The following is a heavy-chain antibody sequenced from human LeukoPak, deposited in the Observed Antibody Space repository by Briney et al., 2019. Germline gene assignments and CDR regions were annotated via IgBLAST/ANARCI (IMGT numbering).Heavy chain of an antibody. CDR1: GFTFSDYY. J-gene: IGHJ4*02. V-gene: IGHV3-11*01. D-gene: IGHD4-17*01. CDR3: ARERLPFGDYDPFDY. CDR2: ISSSGSTI. Sequence: PGGSLRLSCAASGFTFSDYYMSWIRQAPGKGLEWVSCISSSGSTIYYADSVKGRFTISRDNAKNSLYLQMNSLRAEDTAVYYCARERLPFGDYDPFDYWGQGTLVTVSS.